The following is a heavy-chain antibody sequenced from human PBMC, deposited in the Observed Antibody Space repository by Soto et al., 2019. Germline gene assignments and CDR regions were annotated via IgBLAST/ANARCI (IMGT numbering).Heavy chain of an antibody. J-gene: IGHJ4*02. CDR3: AKDLGIITFMYYFGS. Sequence: GSLRLSCTASGFNLSNHAMSWVRQAPGKGLEWVSVISGSGGTTYYADSVKGRFTISRDNSKNTLYLQMNSLRAEDTAIYYCAKDLGIITFMYYFGSWGLRTLVTVSS. V-gene: IGHV3-23*01. D-gene: IGHD3-16*01. CDR1: GFNLSNHA. CDR2: ISGSGGTT.